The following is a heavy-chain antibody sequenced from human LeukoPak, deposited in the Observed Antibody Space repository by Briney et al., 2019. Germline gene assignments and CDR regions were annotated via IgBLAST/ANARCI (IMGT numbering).Heavy chain of an antibody. J-gene: IGHJ4*02. CDR2: ISGSGGST. Sequence: PGGSLRLSCAASGFTFSSYAMSWVRQAPGKGLEWVSAISGSGGSTYYADSVKGRFTISRDNSKNTLYLQMNSLRAEDTAVYYCAISPQYSSGWYEYWGQGTLVTVSS. V-gene: IGHV3-23*01. CDR1: GFTFSSYA. D-gene: IGHD6-19*01. CDR3: AISPQYSSGWYEY.